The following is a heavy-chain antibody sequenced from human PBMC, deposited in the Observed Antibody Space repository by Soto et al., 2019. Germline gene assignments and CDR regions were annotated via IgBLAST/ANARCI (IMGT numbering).Heavy chain of an antibody. D-gene: IGHD2-2*01. CDR2: IKQDGSEK. CDR3: ARDSCGVTNCYGHFDF. V-gene: IGHV3-7*01. J-gene: IGHJ4*02. CDR1: GFTFSSYW. Sequence: CAASGFTFSSYWMSWVRQAPGKGLEWVANIKQDGSEKYYAESVKGRFTVSRDSSKNTMYLQMTSLRVEDTAVYYCARDSCGVTNCYGHFDFWGQGSLVTVSS.